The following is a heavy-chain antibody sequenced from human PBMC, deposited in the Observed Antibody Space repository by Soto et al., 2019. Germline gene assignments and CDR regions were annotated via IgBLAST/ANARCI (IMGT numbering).Heavy chain of an antibody. J-gene: IGHJ6*02. CDR2: ISGSGVGT. D-gene: IGHD3-3*01. Sequence: EVHLLESGGGLVQPGGSPRLSCAASGFTFSSYVMNWVRQAPGKGLEWVSGISGSGVGTHHADSVKGRFTISRDNSENKLFLQMNSLRAEDTAVYYCAKGPAYYNFWARGMDVWGQGITVTVSS. CDR1: GFTFSSYV. V-gene: IGHV3-23*01. CDR3: AKGPAYYNFWARGMDV.